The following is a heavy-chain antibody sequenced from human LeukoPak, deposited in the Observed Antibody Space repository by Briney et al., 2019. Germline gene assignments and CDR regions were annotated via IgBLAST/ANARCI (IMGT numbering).Heavy chain of an antibody. CDR2: ISSSSSYI. Sequence: PGGSLRLSCAASGFTFSRYWMSWVRQAPGKGLEWVSSISSSSSYIYYADSVKGRFTISRDNAKNSLYLQMNSLRAEDTAVYYCARDLDYGSGSYWPSTGYYMDVWGKGTTVTVSS. V-gene: IGHV3-21*01. J-gene: IGHJ6*03. CDR3: ARDLDYGSGSYWPSTGYYMDV. CDR1: GFTFSRYW. D-gene: IGHD3-10*01.